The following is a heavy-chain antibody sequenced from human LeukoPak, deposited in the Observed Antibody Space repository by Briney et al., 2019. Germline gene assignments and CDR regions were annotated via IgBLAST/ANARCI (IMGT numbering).Heavy chain of an antibody. Sequence: GGSLRLSCAASGFTFSSYSMNWVRQAPGKGLEWVSSISSSGSYIYSAASVKGRFTISRDNAKTSLYLQMNSLRAEDTAVYYCARGLDGVATISNDYWGQGTLVTVSS. V-gene: IGHV3-21*01. CDR3: ARGLDGVATISNDY. J-gene: IGHJ4*02. D-gene: IGHD5-12*01. CDR1: GFTFSSYS. CDR2: ISSSGSYI.